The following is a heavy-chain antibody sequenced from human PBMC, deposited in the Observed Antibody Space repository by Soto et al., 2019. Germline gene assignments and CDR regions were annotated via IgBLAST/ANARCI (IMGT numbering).Heavy chain of an antibody. CDR1: GYTFISYD. Sequence: QVQLVQSGAEVKKPGASVKVSCKASGYTFISYDINWVRQATGQGLEWMGWMNPNSGNTGYAQKFQGRVTMTRNTXXXXXXXXXXXXXXXXXXXXXXXXXXXXRGFDPWGQGTLVTVSS. V-gene: IGHV1-8*01. CDR3: XXXXXXRGFDP. CDR2: MNPNSGNT. J-gene: IGHJ5*02.